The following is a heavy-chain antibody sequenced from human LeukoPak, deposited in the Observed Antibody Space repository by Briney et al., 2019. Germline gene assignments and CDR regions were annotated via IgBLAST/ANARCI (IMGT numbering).Heavy chain of an antibody. J-gene: IGHJ4*02. Sequence: SETLSLTCGVSGHSISSGYYWGWIRQPPGKGLEWIGSIYHSGSTYYNPSLKSRVTISVDTSKNQFSLKLSSVTAADTAVYYCARGRYDSNYGNYWGQGTLVTVSS. V-gene: IGHV4-38-2*01. CDR2: IYHSGST. CDR1: GHSISSGYY. D-gene: IGHD4-11*01. CDR3: ARGRYDSNYGNY.